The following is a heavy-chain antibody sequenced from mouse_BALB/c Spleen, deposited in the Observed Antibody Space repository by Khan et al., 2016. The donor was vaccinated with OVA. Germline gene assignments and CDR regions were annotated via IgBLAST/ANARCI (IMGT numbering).Heavy chain of an antibody. D-gene: IGHD2-3*01. V-gene: IGHV3-2*02. J-gene: IGHJ4*01. CDR1: GYSITSDYA. Sequence: VQLKQSGPGLVKPSQSLSLTCTVTGYSITSDYAWNWIRQFPGNKLEWMGYISSSGSTNYNPALKSRISITRDTSKNQFFLQLNSVTTEDTASDYRARDGSRYNYAMDYWGQGTSVTVSS. CDR2: ISSSGST. CDR3: ARDGSRYNYAMDY.